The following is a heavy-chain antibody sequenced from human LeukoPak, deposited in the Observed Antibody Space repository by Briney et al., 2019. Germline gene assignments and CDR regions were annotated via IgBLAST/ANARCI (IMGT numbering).Heavy chain of an antibody. Sequence: GGSLRLSCAASGFTFSDYYMSWSRHAPGQGQEWVSYISISGSSIYYADSLKGRFTIARDNAKNTVYLQLNSLRAEDTAVSYCVRDWGYDSSGYWQKYFDTWGQGTLVTVSS. CDR2: ISISGSSI. CDR1: GFTFSDYY. D-gene: IGHD3-22*01. J-gene: IGHJ4*02. CDR3: VRDWGYDSSGYWQKYFDT. V-gene: IGHV3-11*04.